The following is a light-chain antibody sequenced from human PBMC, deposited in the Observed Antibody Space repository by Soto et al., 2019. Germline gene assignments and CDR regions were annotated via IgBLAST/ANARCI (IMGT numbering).Light chain of an antibody. CDR1: QGISTY. J-gene: IGKJ2*01. Sequence: DIQMTQSPSSLSASVGDRVTITCRASQGISTYLAWYQQKPGKVPKLLIYAASNLQSGVPSRFSGSGSGTDFTLTISSLQPEDVATYYSQKYNSAPYTFGQGTKLEIK. CDR3: QKYNSAPYT. V-gene: IGKV1-27*01. CDR2: AAS.